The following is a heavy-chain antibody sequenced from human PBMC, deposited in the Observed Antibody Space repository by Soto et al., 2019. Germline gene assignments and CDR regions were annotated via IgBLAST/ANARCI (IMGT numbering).Heavy chain of an antibody. J-gene: IGHJ4*02. Sequence: PGGSLRLSCAASGFTFSSYGMHWVRQAPGKGLEWVSAISGSGGNKYYADSVKGRFTISRDNSKNTLHLQMNSLRAEDTAVYYCAKDRPTLYYDFWSGQVPIDYWGQGTLVTVSS. CDR2: ISGSGGNK. CDR3: AKDRPTLYYDFWSGQVPIDY. CDR1: GFTFSSYG. V-gene: IGHV3-23*01. D-gene: IGHD3-3*01.